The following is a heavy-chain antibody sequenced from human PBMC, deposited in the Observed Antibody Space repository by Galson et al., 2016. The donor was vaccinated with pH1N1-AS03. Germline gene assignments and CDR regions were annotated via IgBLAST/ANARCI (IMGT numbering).Heavy chain of an antibody. Sequence: LSLTCTVSGGSIGSYYWSLIRQPPGMGLEWIGYVYDSGSINYNPSLKSRVTISVDTSKNQFSLTLSSVNAADTAVYYCARIVVVTPSYWYFELWGRGTLVTVSS. D-gene: IGHD2-21*02. CDR1: GGSIGSYY. CDR2: VYDSGSI. J-gene: IGHJ2*01. CDR3: ARIVVVTPSYWYFEL. V-gene: IGHV4-4*08.